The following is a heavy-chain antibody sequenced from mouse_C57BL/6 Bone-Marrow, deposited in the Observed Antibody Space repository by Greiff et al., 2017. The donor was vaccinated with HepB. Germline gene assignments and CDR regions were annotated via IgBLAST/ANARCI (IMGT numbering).Heavy chain of an antibody. CDR2: ISNLAYSI. CDR3: ARRRGDYHYFDY. D-gene: IGHD2-4*01. V-gene: IGHV5-15*01. CDR1: GFTFSDYG. J-gene: IGHJ2*01. Sequence: EVQGVESGGGLVQPGGSLKLSCAASGFTFSDYGMAWVRQAPRKGPEWVAFISNLAYSIYYADTVTGRFTISRENAKNTLYLEMSSLRSEDTAMYYCARRRGDYHYFDYWGQGTTLTVSS.